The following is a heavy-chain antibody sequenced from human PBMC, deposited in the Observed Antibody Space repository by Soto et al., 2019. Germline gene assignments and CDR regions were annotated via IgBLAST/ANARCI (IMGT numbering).Heavy chain of an antibody. CDR1: GFTFSSYV. CDR2: ISGSGDST. Sequence: GGSLRLSCAASGFTFSSYVMSWVRQAPGKGREWVSGISGSGDSTYYADSEKGRFTISRDNSKNTLYLQMNSLRAEDTAVYYCAKGVRDSGWYDAFDIWGRGTRVTVSS. CDR3: AKGVRDSGWYDAFDI. D-gene: IGHD6-19*01. V-gene: IGHV3-23*01. J-gene: IGHJ3*02.